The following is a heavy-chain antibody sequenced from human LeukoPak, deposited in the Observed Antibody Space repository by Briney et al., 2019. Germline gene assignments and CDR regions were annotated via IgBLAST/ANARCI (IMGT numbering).Heavy chain of an antibody. CDR1: GYTCTAYN. Sequence: GASVKLSCKSSGYTCTAYNIHWVRQARGQGFEWVGWITPNSRATNYAEQFQGRVTMTRDTSISTAYMELNNLISDDTAVYYCARGMGSGTYRRFDFWGQGTLVTVSS. CDR2: ITPNSRAT. V-gene: IGHV1-2*02. J-gene: IGHJ4*02. CDR3: ARGMGSGTYRRFDF. D-gene: IGHD3-10*01.